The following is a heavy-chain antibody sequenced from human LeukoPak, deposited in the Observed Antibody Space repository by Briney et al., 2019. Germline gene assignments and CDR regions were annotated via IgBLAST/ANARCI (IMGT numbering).Heavy chain of an antibody. V-gene: IGHV3-30-3*01. Sequence: GRSLRLSCAASGFTFSSYAMHWVRQAPGKGLEWVAVISYDGSIKYYADSVKGRFTTSRDNPKNMLYLQMNSLSAEDTAVYYCARQSKDAVQAQDYYDSSGSKYFDYWGQGTLVTVSP. CDR2: ISYDGSIK. D-gene: IGHD3-22*01. CDR1: GFTFSSYA. J-gene: IGHJ4*02. CDR3: ARQSKDAVQAQDYYDSSGSKYFDY.